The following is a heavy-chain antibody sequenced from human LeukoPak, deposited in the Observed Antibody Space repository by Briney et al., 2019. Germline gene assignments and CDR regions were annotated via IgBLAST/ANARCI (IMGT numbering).Heavy chain of an antibody. V-gene: IGHV1-18*01. J-gene: IGHJ4*02. CDR1: VYTFTTYG. CDR2: ISAHNGNT. CDR3: ARGGGDY. D-gene: IGHD3-10*01. Sequence: ASVKVSCKASVYTFTTYGTSWVRQARGQGLEWMGWISAHNGNTNYAQKFQGRVTMTTDTSMSTAYMELRSLISDDTAVYYCARGGGDYWGQGTLVTVSS.